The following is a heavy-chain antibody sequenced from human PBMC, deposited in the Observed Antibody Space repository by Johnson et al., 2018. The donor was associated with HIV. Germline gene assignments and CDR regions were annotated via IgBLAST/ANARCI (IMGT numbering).Heavy chain of an antibody. CDR2: ISRSGSTI. Sequence: QVQLVESGGGLVKPGGSLRLSCAASGFTFSDYYMTWIRQAPGKGLEWVSYISRSGSTIYYADSVKGRFTISMDNAKKSLYLQMSSLRAEDTALYYCARDRGRGSEDAFDIWGQGTMVTVSS. V-gene: IGHV3-11*01. D-gene: IGHD2-15*01. CDR3: ARDRGRGSEDAFDI. J-gene: IGHJ3*02. CDR1: GFTFSDYY.